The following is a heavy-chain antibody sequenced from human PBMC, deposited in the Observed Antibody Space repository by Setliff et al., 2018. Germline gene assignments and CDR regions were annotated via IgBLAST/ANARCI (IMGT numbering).Heavy chain of an antibody. CDR3: ARGITSGGYWGQRFLYLDV. J-gene: IGHJ6*03. CDR1: CGSISSDSHY. CDR2: IYSNGRT. D-gene: IGHD3-22*01. V-gene: IGHV4-61*09. Sequence: PSETLSLTCTVSCGSISSDSHYWAWVRQPAGKGLELIGQIYSNGRTYYNPSLKSRLTISLDTSKNQFSLRLNSMTAADTAVYYCARGITSGGYWGQRFLYLDVWGRGTTVTVSS.